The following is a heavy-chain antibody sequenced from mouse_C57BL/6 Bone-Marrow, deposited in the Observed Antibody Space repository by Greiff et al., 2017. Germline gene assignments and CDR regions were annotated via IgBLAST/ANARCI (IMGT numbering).Heavy chain of an antibody. CDR2: IDPSDSET. CDR3: ASGRQLNNYARYY. J-gene: IGHJ4*01. Sequence: QVQLQQPGAELVRPGSSVKLSCKASGYTFTSYWMHWVKQRPIQGLEWIGNIDPSDSETHYNQKFKDKATLTVDKSSSTAYMQLSSLTSEDSAIYYGASGRQLNNYARYYWGQGPSVTVSS. D-gene: IGHD3-2*02. CDR1: GYTFTSYW. V-gene: IGHV1-52*01.